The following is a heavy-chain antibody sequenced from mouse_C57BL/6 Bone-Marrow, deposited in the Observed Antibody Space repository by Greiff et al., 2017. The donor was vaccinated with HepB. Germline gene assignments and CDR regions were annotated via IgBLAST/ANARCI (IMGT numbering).Heavy chain of an antibody. J-gene: IGHJ4*01. CDR1: GYTFTSYW. D-gene: IGHD1-1*01. Sequence: QVQLKQPGAELVKPGASVKMSCKASGYTFTSYWITWVKQRPGQGLEWIGDIYPGSGSTNYNEKFKSKATLTVDTSSSTAYMQLSSLTSADSAVYYCARYYYGSVYAMDYWGQGTSVTVAS. CDR3: ARYYYGSVYAMDY. V-gene: IGHV1-55*01. CDR2: IYPGSGST.